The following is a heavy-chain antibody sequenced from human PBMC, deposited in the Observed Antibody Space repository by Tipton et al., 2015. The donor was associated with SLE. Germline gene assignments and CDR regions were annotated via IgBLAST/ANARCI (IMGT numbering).Heavy chain of an antibody. Sequence: SLRLSCAASGFTFSSYGMHWVRQAPGKGLEWVAVVWYDGSNTAYADSVRGRFTISRDNSKNTLYLEMNSLTVEDSALYYCVKDTPRQPLDYWGQGTLVTVSS. V-gene: IGHV3-33*06. J-gene: IGHJ4*02. CDR3: VKDTPRQPLDY. CDR1: GFTFSSYG. CDR2: VWYDGSNT.